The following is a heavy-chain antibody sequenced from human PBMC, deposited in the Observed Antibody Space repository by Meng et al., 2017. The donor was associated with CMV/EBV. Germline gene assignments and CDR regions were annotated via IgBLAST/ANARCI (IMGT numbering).Heavy chain of an antibody. J-gene: IGHJ4*02. CDR3: ARLRSSGWFLDY. V-gene: IGHV5-10-1*01. Sequence: KGSGYNCPNYWISWVRQMPGKGLEWMGRIDPADSYTNYNPSFQGHVTISADKSITTAYLQWSSLKASDTAMYYCARLRSSGWFLDYWGQGTLVTVSS. CDR1: GYNCPNYW. D-gene: IGHD6-19*01. CDR2: IDPADSYT.